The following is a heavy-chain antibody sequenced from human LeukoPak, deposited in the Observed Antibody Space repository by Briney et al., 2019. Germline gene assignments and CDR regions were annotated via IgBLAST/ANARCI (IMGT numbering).Heavy chain of an antibody. D-gene: IGHD3-22*01. J-gene: IGHJ3*02. CDR2: ISAYNGNT. V-gene: IGHV1-18*01. Sequence: ASVKVSCKASGYTFTSYGISWVRQAPGQLLEWIGWISAYNGNTNYAQKLQGRVTMTTDTSTSTAYMELRSLRSDDTAVYYCATSPTYYYDSSGYSAFDIWGQGTMVTVSS. CDR3: ATSPTYYYDSSGYSAFDI. CDR1: GYTFTSYG.